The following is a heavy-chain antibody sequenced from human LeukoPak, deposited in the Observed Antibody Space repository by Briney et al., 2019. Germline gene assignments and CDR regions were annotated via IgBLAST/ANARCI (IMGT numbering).Heavy chain of an antibody. J-gene: IGHJ3*01. V-gene: IGHV1-8*01. CDR2: MNGRSGNT. Sequence: ASVKVSCKDSGYTFDDYDINWVRQVPGQGLEWLGWMNGRSGNTGYTEKLEGRLSMTRDTSTTTAYWEVTGLTSEDTAMYFCARAGYRGYDPDALDVWGQGTLVTVSS. CDR1: GYTFDDYD. CDR3: ARAGYRGYDPDALDV. D-gene: IGHD5-12*01.